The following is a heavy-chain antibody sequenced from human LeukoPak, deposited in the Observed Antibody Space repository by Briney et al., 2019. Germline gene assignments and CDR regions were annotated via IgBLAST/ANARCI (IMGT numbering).Heavy chain of an antibody. J-gene: IGHJ4*02. CDR3: ARDSGHAGALDY. CDR1: GYTFTSYD. D-gene: IGHD3-10*01. CDR2: MNPNSGNT. Sequence: ASVKVSCKASGYTFTSYDINWVRQATGQGLEWMGWMNPNSGNTGYAQKLQGRVTMTTDTSTSTAYMELRSLRSDDTAVYYCARDSGHAGALDYWGQGTLVTVSS. V-gene: IGHV1-8*01.